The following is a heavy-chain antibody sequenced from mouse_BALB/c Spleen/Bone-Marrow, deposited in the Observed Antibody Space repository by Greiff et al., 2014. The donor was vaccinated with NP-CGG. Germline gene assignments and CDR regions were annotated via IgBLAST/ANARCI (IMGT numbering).Heavy chain of an antibody. CDR3: ARRDDGYVFFDY. CDR2: INPSSGYT. J-gene: IGHJ2*01. D-gene: IGHD2-3*01. Sequence: VQLQQSGAELARPGASVKMSCRASGYTFTTYTIHWVRQRPGQGLEWIGCINPSSGYTNYNQKFKDKATLTADKSSSTAYMQLSSLTSEDSAVYYCARRDDGYVFFDYWGQGTTLTVSS. V-gene: IGHV1-4*01. CDR1: GYTFTTYT.